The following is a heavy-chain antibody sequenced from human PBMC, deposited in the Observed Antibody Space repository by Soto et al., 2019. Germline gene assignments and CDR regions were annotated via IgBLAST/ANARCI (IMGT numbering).Heavy chain of an antibody. V-gene: IGHV3-7*01. J-gene: IGHJ4*02. CDR1: GFTFRIYW. CDR3: ARWTRATETTKMCDY. CDR2: IKHDGSEK. D-gene: IGHD4-17*01. Sequence: HPGGSLRLSCAASGFTFRIYWMSWVRQAPGKGLEWVANIKHDGSEKYYVDSVKGRFTISRDNARNSLYLQMNSLRAEDTAVYFCARWTRATETTKMCDYWGQGTLVTVSS.